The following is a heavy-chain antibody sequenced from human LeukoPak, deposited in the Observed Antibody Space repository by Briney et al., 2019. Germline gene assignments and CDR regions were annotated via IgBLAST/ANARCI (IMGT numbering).Heavy chain of an antibody. CDR2: ISGGAAGT. J-gene: IGHJ5*02. CDR1: GLTFLTYA. V-gene: IGHV3-23*01. CDR3: ARVRGVGTHIWLLPWNL. D-gene: IGHD2-21*02. Sequence: GGSLRLSCAASGLTFLTYAMAWVRQAPGKGLEWVSSISGGAAGTYYAPSVKGRFTVSRDNDKNALYLQMDDVTAADTALYYCARVRGVGTHIWLLPWNLWGQGTLVSVSS.